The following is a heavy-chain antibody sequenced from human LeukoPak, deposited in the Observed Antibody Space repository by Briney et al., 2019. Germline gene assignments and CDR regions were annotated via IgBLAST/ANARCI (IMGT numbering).Heavy chain of an antibody. J-gene: IGHJ4*02. Sequence: ASVKVSCKVSGYTLTELSMHWARLVPGQGLEWMGRISPNSGATNYAEKFRGRATMAGDTSINTVYMEMSSLRSDDTAVYYCARDLWGWGSDYLDYWGQGTLVAVSS. CDR3: ARDLWGWGSDYLDY. V-gene: IGHV1-2*06. CDR1: GYTLTELS. D-gene: IGHD4/OR15-4a*01. CDR2: ISPNSGAT.